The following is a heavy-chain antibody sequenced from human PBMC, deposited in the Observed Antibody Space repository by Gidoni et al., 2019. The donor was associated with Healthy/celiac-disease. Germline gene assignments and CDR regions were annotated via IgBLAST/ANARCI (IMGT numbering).Heavy chain of an antibody. CDR3: AKDVLLWFGESNLFDY. CDR1: GFTFSSYA. CDR2: ISGSGGST. Sequence: EVQLLDSGGGLVQPGGSLRLSCAASGFTFSSYAMSWVRQAPGKGLEWVSAISGSGGSTYYADSVKGRFTISRDNSKNTLYLQMNSLRAEDTAVYYCAKDVLLWFGESNLFDYWGQGTLVTVSS. J-gene: IGHJ4*02. V-gene: IGHV3-23*01. D-gene: IGHD3-10*01.